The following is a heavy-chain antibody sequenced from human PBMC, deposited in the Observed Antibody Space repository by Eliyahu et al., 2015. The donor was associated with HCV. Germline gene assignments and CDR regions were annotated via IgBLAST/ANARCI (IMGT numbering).Heavy chain of an antibody. CDR1: GGSISSYY. J-gene: IGHJ5*02. D-gene: IGHD3-3*01. V-gene: IGHV4-59*01. CDR2: IYYSGST. CDR3: ARVGLGVWSGYYTSDLPPWFDP. Sequence: QVQLQESGPGLVKPSETLSLTCTVSGGSISSYYWSWTRQPPGKGLEWIGYIYYSGSTNYNPSLKSRVTISVDTSKNQFSLKLSSVTAADTAVYYCARVGLGVWSGYYTSDLPPWFDPWGQGTLVTVSS.